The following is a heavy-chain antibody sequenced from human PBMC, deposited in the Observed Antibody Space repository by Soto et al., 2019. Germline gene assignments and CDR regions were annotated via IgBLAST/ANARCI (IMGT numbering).Heavy chain of an antibody. CDR3: ARVRDPHLDHYGLDV. V-gene: IGHV1-69*06. CDR2: LIPIYDAP. J-gene: IGHJ6*02. CDR1: GFTFNVYG. D-gene: IGHD3-10*01. Sequence: SVKVSCKTSGFTFNVYGIHWVRQAPGQGLEWVGGLIPIYDAPYYAQKFQDRATITADKSTTTVHLELSSLRSEDTAVYFCARVRDPHLDHYGLDVWGQGTTVTVSS.